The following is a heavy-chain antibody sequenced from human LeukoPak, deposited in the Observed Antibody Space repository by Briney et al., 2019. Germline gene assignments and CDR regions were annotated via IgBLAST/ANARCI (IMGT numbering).Heavy chain of an antibody. CDR1: GFTFISYI. CDR3: ARGPLLEWLNTFDY. D-gene: IGHD3-3*01. Sequence: GGALRLSCAASGFTFISYIMNWGRQAPGKGLEWVSSISSSSSYIYYADSVKGRFTISRDNAKNSLYLQMNSLRAEDTAVYYCARGPLLEWLNTFDYWGQGTLVTVSS. J-gene: IGHJ4*02. V-gene: IGHV3-21*01. CDR2: ISSSSSYI.